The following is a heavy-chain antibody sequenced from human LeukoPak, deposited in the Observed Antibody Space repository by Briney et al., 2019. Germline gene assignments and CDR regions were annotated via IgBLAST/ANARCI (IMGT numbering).Heavy chain of an antibody. J-gene: IGHJ3*02. CDR3: ARDRWYYYDSSDYYHDAFDI. Sequence: PGGSLRLSCAASGFTFSSYGMHWVRQAPGKGLEWVAVISFDGINKYYADSVKGRFTISRDNSKNTLHLQMNSLIAEDTAVYYCARDRWYYYDSSDYYHDAFDIWGQGTMVTVSS. D-gene: IGHD3-22*01. V-gene: IGHV3-30*19. CDR2: ISFDGINK. CDR1: GFTFSSYG.